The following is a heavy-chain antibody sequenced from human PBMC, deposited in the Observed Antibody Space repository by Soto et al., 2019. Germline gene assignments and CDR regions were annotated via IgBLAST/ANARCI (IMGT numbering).Heavy chain of an antibody. J-gene: IGHJ6*02. D-gene: IGHD3-3*01. V-gene: IGHV3-23*01. Sequence: GGSLRLSCAASGFTFSSYAMSWVRQAPGKGLEWVSAISGSGGSTYYADSVKGRFTISRDNSKNTLYLQMNSLRAEDTAVYYCAKYYDFWSGYLPGYGMDVWGQGTTVTV. CDR3: AKYYDFWSGYLPGYGMDV. CDR1: GFTFSSYA. CDR2: ISGSGGST.